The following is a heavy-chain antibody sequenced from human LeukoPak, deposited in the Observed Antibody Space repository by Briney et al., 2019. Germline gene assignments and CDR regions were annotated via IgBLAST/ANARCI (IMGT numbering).Heavy chain of an antibody. Sequence: PGGSLRLSCAASGFTFSSYGMYWVRQAPGKGLEWLAVISSDGSNKYYADSVKGRFTISRDNSKNTLDLQMNSLRTGDTAVYYCAKGHYDFWSGHFDFWGQGTLVTVSS. CDR3: AKGHYDFWSGHFDF. CDR1: GFTFSSYG. J-gene: IGHJ4*02. CDR2: ISSDGSNK. D-gene: IGHD3-3*01. V-gene: IGHV3-30*18.